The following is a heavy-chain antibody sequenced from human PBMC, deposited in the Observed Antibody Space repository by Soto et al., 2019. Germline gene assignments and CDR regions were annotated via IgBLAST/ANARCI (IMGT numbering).Heavy chain of an antibody. D-gene: IGHD2-2*01. V-gene: IGHV2-26*01. Sequence: QVTLKESGPVLVKPTETLTLTCSVSGLSLSNAKVGVSWIRQPQGKALEWLAHIFSNDDKSYSTSLDRRRTISKDISNYQVVVTMTNMDTVDSGTYYCALIKDCRRTDCFLASFGPWGQGTLVTVSS. CDR3: ALIKDCRRTDCFLASFGP. J-gene: IGHJ5*02. CDR1: GLSLSNAKVG. CDR2: IFSNDDK.